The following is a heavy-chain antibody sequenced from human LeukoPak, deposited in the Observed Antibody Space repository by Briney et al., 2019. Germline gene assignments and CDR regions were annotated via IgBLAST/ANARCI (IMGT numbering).Heavy chain of an antibody. Sequence: SETLSLTCAVYGGSFSGYYWSWIRQPPGKGLEWIGEINHSGGTNYNPSLKSRVTISVDTSKNQFSLKLSSVTAADTAVYYCARGSEGSYYSVDYWGQGILVTVSS. J-gene: IGHJ4*02. CDR2: INHSGGT. CDR3: ARGSEGSYYSVDY. V-gene: IGHV4-34*01. CDR1: GGSFSGYY. D-gene: IGHD1-26*01.